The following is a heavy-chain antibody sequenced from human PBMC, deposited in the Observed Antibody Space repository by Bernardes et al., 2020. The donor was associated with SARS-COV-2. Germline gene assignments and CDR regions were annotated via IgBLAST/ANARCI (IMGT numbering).Heavy chain of an antibody. Sequence: GGSLRLSCAASGFTLSDCWMTWVRQAPGKGLEWVANIKRDESEKNYVDSVKGRFTISRDNAKNSLSLQMNSLRAEDTAVYYCARGVGLDVWGQGTTVTVSS. J-gene: IGHJ6*02. CDR2: IKRDESEK. CDR1: GFTLSDCW. CDR3: ARGVGLDV. V-gene: IGHV3-7*01.